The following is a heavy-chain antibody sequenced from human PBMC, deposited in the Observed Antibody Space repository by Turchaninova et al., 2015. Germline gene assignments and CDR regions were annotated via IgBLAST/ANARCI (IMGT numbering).Heavy chain of an antibody. Sequence: QVQLQESGPGLVKPSQTLSLTCTVSGGSISSGDYYWSWIRQPPWKGLEGIGYIYYSGITYYTPSRXXRGXXXVDXXKNQXSRKLXXVTXAXTAVYYCXXXYYYDSSGHXAAFXXWGQGTLVTXSS. J-gene: IGHJ4*02. CDR2: IYYSGIT. CDR1: GGSISSGDYY. D-gene: IGHD3-22*01. CDR3: XXXYYYDSSGHXAAFXX. V-gene: IGHV4-30-4*01.